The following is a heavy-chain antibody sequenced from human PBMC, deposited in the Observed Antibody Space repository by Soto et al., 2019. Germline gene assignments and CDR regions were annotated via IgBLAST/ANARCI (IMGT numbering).Heavy chain of an antibody. CDR3: AKDHNSGSLDY. J-gene: IGHJ4*02. D-gene: IGHD1-26*01. V-gene: IGHV3-30*18. CDR2: ISYDGSNK. Sequence: GSLRLSCAASGFTFSSYGMHWVRQAPGKGLEWVAVISYDGSNKYYADSVKGRFTISRDNSKNTLYLQMNSLRAEDTAVYYCAKDHNSGSLDYWGQGTLVTVSS. CDR1: GFTFSSYG.